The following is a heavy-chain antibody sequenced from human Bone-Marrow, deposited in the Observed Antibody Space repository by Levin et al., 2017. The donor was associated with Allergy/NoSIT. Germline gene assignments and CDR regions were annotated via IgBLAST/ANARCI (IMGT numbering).Heavy chain of an antibody. V-gene: IGHV3-15*05. D-gene: IGHD2-2*01. Sequence: GESLKISCAASGFTFSKAWMTWVRQAPGKGLECVARIKRKSDGETTDYGAPVKGRFTISRDDSKNTLYLQMNSLTTEDTAMYYCTADLEESSTYSCDYWGQGTLVTVSS. CDR1: GFTFSKAW. J-gene: IGHJ4*02. CDR3: TADLEESSTYSCDY. CDR2: IKRKSDGETT.